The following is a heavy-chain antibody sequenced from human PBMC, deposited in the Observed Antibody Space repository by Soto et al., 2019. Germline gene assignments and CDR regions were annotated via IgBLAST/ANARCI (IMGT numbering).Heavy chain of an antibody. J-gene: IGHJ4*02. CDR1: GFPFSTYW. Sequence: EVQLVQSGGGLVQPGGSLRLSCAASGFPFSTYWMHWVRQAPGKGLVWVSRISSGGSSTNYADFVKGRFTISRDNAKNTLYLQMNSLRAEDTAVYYCARHMTGTTGIFDYWGPGTPVTVSS. V-gene: IGHV3-74*01. CDR3: ARHMTGTTGIFDY. CDR2: ISSGGSST. D-gene: IGHD1-20*01.